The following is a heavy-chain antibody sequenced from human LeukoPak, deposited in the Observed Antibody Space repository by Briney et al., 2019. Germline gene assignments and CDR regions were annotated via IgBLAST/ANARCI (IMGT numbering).Heavy chain of an antibody. Sequence: GASVTVSFKSSVYTFTIYDINWVRQATGQGQAWMGWMNPNSGSIGYAQKFQGRATITKNTSISTAYMELSGLRSEDTAVYYCARGRSTGYPYYFEYWGQGTLVTVSS. V-gene: IGHV1-8*03. CDR2: MNPNSGSI. D-gene: IGHD5-12*01. CDR3: ARGRSTGYPYYFEY. CDR1: VYTFTIYD. J-gene: IGHJ4*02.